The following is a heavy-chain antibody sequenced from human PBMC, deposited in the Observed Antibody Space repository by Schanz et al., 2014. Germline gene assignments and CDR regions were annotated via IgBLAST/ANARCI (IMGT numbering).Heavy chain of an antibody. D-gene: IGHD1-7*01. CDR1: GYTFTSYD. J-gene: IGHJ4*02. Sequence: QVQLVQSGSELKKPGASVNISCKASGYTFTSYDINWVRQATGQGLEWMGWMNPNSGNTGYAQKFQGRVTMTRNTSISTAYMELSSLRSEDTAVYYCAKELRPGTERPRGNFDYWGQGTLVTVSS. CDR3: AKELRPGTERPRGNFDY. CDR2: MNPNSGNT. V-gene: IGHV1-8*01.